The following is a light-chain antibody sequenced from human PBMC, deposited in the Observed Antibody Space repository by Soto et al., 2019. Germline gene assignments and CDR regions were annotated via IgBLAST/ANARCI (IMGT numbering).Light chain of an antibody. Sequence: EIQLTQSPSTLSASVGDRVIITCRASQNIRGWLAWYQQKPGKAPKLLMCEASILESGVPSRFSGSGFGTDFSLTISSLQPDDFATYYCQHYYDFWWTFGQGTKVEMK. V-gene: IGKV1-5*01. CDR1: QNIRGW. J-gene: IGKJ1*01. CDR3: QHYYDFWWT. CDR2: EAS.